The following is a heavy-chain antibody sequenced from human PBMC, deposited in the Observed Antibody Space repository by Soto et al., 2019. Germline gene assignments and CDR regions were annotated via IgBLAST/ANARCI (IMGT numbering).Heavy chain of an antibody. CDR1: GFTFSSYG. V-gene: IGHV3-33*01. D-gene: IGHD6-13*01. CDR2: IWYDGSNK. CDR3: ARGTRSWKYYFDY. Sequence: GGSLRLSCAASGFTFSSYGMLWVRQAPGKGLEWVAVIWYDGSNKYYADSVKGRFTISRDNSKNTLYLQMSSLRAEDTAVYYWARGTRSWKYYFDYWGHGTSVTVSS. J-gene: IGHJ4*01.